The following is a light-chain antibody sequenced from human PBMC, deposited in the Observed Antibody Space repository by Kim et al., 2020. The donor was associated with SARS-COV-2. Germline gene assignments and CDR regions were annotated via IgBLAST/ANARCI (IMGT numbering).Light chain of an antibody. CDR3: QAWDSTYVV. V-gene: IGLV3-1*01. CDR1: KLGDTY. CDR2: QDS. Sequence: SYELTQPPSVSVSPGQTASITCSGDKLGDTYACWYQQKPGQSPVLVIYQDSERPSGIPERFSGSNSGNTATLTISGTQAMDEADYYCQAWDSTYVVFGGG. J-gene: IGLJ2*01.